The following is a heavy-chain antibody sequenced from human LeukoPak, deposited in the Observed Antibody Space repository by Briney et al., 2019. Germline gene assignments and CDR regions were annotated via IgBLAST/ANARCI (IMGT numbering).Heavy chain of an antibody. V-gene: IGHV3-15*07. CDR3: TTGIDDEGGY. CDR2: IKTNAEGGTL. D-gene: IGHD3-3*02. J-gene: IGHJ4*02. Sequence: GGSLRLSCAASGFTYSNVWMNWVRQAPGKGLEWVGRIKTNAEGGTLDYTAPVKGRFTISRDDSKNTLYLQMDSLEVEDTGMYYCTTGIDDEGGYWGQGTLVTVSS. CDR1: GFTYSNVW.